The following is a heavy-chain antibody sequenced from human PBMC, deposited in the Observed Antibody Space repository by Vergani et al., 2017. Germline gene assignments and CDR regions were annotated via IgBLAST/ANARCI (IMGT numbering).Heavy chain of an antibody. J-gene: IGHJ4*02. D-gene: IGHD2-21*02. V-gene: IGHV1-18*04. Sequence: QVQLVQSGAEVKKPGASVKVSCKASGYIFTSYGISWVRQAPGQGLEWMGWISAYNGNTNYAQKLQGRVTMPTDTSTSTAYMELSSLRSEDTAVYYCATDPGDPLRGGYWGQGTLVTVSS. CDR3: ATDPGDPLRGGY. CDR2: ISAYNGNT. CDR1: GYIFTSYG.